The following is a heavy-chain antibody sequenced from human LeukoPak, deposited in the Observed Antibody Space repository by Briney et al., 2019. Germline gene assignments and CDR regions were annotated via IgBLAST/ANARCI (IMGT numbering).Heavy chain of an antibody. CDR1: SGSISSYY. V-gene: IGHV4-59*01. Sequence: SETLSLTCSVSSGSISSYYWSWIRQPPGKGLEWIGYIYNSGSTNYNPALKSRVSISVDTSRNQFSLKLNSVTAADTAVYYCARGGYSHGYILFNYWGQGTLAIVSS. CDR3: ARGGYSHGYILFNY. CDR2: IYNSGST. J-gene: IGHJ4*02. D-gene: IGHD5-18*01.